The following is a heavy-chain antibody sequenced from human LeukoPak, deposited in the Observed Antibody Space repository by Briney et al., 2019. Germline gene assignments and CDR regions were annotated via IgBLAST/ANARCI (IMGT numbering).Heavy chain of an antibody. V-gene: IGHV6-1*01. CDR1: GDSFSSNSAV. D-gene: IGHD3-16*01. CDR2: TYYRSKLHN. Sequence: SQTLSLTCAISGDSFSSNSAVWLWIRQSPSRGLEWLGGTYYRSKLHNDYAVSVKSLMTINPETSKNQFSLHLNSVTPEDTAVYYCARHLDGGPDYWGQGTLVTVS. J-gene: IGHJ4*02. CDR3: ARHLDGGPDY.